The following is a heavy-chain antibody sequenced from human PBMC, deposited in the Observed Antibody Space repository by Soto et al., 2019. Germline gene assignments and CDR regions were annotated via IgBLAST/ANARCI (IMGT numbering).Heavy chain of an antibody. CDR2: ISAYNGNT. V-gene: IGHV1-18*01. CDR3: ARVGAIAADEGDN. CDR1: GYTFNSYG. Sequence: QVQLVQPGAEVKKPGASVKVSCKASGYTFNSYGISWVRKAPGEGLEWMGWISAYNGNTDYAQKFQGRVTMTTDKSTSTADMELSSLRSDDTAVYYCARVGAIAADEGDNWGQGNLVTVSS. D-gene: IGHD6-13*01. J-gene: IGHJ4*02.